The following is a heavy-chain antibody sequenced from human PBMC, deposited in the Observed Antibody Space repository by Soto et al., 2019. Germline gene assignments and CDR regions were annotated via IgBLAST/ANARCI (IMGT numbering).Heavy chain of an antibody. D-gene: IGHD3-10*01. V-gene: IGHV4-34*01. CDR3: ARSGDGEPPNYYYYYGMDV. J-gene: IGHJ6*02. CDR2: INHSGST. Sequence: QVQLQQWGAGLLKPSETLSLTCAVYGGSFSGYYWSWIRQPPGKGLEWIGEINHSGSTNYNPSLNSRVTISVDPSKNRFSLKLSSVTAADTAVYYCARSGDGEPPNYYYYYGMDVWGQGTTVTVSS. CDR1: GGSFSGYY.